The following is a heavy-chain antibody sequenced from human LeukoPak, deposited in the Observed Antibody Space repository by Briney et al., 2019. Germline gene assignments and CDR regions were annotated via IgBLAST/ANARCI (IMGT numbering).Heavy chain of an antibody. CDR2: INPSDGST. V-gene: IGHV1-46*01. J-gene: IGHJ4*02. D-gene: IGHD6-13*01. CDR1: GYIFTHYF. CDR3: ARVSSSNWYEVDY. Sequence: ASVKVSCKASGYIFTHYFVHWVRQAPGQGLEWMGIINPSDGSTAYAQKFQGRLTMTRDTSTNTVHMELSGLRSEDTAVYYCARVSSSNWYEVDYWGQGTLVTASP.